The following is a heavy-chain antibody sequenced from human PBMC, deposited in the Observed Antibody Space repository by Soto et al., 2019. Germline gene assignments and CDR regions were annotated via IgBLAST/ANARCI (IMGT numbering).Heavy chain of an antibody. V-gene: IGHV3-23*01. D-gene: IGHD5-12*01. CDR2: IGGSGANT. CDR1: GFTFSSYA. Sequence: EVQVLESGGGLVQPGGSLRLSCAASGFTFSSYAMTWVRQSPGKGLEWVSSIGGSGANTFYADSVKGRFTISRDNSKNTLYLQMNGLRAEDPAVYYCAKSYVEGGMATITPLYYFKYWGQGTLVTVSS. J-gene: IGHJ4*02. CDR3: AKSYVEGGMATITPLYYFKY.